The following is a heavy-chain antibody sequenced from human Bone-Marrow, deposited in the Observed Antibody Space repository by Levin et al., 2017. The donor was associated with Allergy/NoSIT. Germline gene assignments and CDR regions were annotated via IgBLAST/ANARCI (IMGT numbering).Heavy chain of an antibody. Sequence: GGSLRLSCAASGFIFSDYYMTWFRQAPGKGLEWISYISGGGSTISYADSVRGRFTISRDNSKKSLYLQMDSLRAEDTATYYCAREKRGSYWGQGTLVTVSS. D-gene: IGHD3-10*01. V-gene: IGHV3-11*01. CDR1: GFIFSDYY. CDR3: AREKRGSY. CDR2: ISGGGSTI. J-gene: IGHJ4*02.